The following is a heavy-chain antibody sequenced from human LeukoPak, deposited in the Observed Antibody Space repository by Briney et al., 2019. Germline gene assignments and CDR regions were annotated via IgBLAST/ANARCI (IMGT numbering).Heavy chain of an antibody. CDR2: INPNSGRT. V-gene: IGHV1-2*02. Sequence: ASVTVSGKTSGYSFNDYYLHWVRQAPGQGLEWMGWINPNSGRTHYAPKFQGRVTLTTDTSITTAYMELSSLISGDTALYYCARDSSDILTGYYHFWGQGTLVTVSS. D-gene: IGHD3-9*01. CDR1: GYSFNDYY. J-gene: IGHJ4*02. CDR3: ARDSSDILTGYYHF.